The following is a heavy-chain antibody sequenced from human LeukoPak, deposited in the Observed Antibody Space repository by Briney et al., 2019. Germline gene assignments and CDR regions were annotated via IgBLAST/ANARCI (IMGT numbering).Heavy chain of an antibody. CDR1: GSTFSSYA. CDR3: AREVGATRGLDP. V-gene: IGHV3-23*01. D-gene: IGHD1-26*01. CDR2: ISGSGGST. J-gene: IGHJ5*02. Sequence: GGSLRLSCAASGSTFSSYAMSWVRQAPGKGLEWVSTISGSGGSTYYADSVKGLFTISRDNSKNTLYLQMNSLRAEDTAVYYCAREVGATRGLDPWGQGTLVTVSS.